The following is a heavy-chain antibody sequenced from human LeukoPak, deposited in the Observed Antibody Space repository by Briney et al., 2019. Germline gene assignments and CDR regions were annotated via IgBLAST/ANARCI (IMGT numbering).Heavy chain of an antibody. V-gene: IGHV3-48*01. CDR1: GFTFSSYS. CDR3: ARDRYCSSTSCPPALGNY. Sequence: GGSLRLSCAASGFTFSSYSMNWVRQAPGKGLEWVSYISSSSSTIYYADSVKGRFTISRDNAKNSLYLQMNSLRAEDTAVYYCARDRYCSSTSCPPALGNYWGQGTLVTVSS. D-gene: IGHD2-2*01. J-gene: IGHJ4*02. CDR2: ISSSSSTI.